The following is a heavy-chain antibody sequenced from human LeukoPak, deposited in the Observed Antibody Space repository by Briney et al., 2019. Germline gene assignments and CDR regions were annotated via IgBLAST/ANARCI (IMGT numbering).Heavy chain of an antibody. Sequence: GGSLRLSCAASGFTFSRYALHWVRQAPGKGLEWVAVIWYDGSIKYYADSVKGRFTISRDNSKNTLYLQMNSLRAEDTAVYYCARAYYYDSSATPDYWGQGTLVTVSS. V-gene: IGHV3-33*08. J-gene: IGHJ4*02. D-gene: IGHD3-22*01. CDR1: GFTFSRYA. CDR3: ARAYYYDSSATPDY. CDR2: IWYDGSIK.